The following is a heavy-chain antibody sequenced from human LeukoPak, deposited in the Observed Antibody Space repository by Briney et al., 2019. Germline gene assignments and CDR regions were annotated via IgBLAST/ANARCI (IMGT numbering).Heavy chain of an antibody. CDR3: ARVGLGYCSGGSCSAEYFQH. D-gene: IGHD2-15*01. V-gene: IGHV3-11*05. Sequence: GGSLRLSCAASGFTFSDYYMTWIRYAPGKGLEWVSYISSTSSNRNYADSVKGRFTISRDNAKNSLYLQMNSLTAEDTAVYYCARVGLGYCSGGSCSAEYFQHWGQGTLVTVSS. CDR1: GFTFSDYY. CDR2: ISSTSSNR. J-gene: IGHJ1*01.